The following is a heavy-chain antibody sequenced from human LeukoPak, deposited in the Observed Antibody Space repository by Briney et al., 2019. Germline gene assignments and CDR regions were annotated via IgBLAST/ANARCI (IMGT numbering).Heavy chain of an antibody. CDR3: AGGDPYYYYYMDV. Sequence: SETLSLTCTVSGGSISSYYWSWTRQPPGKGLEWIGSIYYSGSTYYNPSLKSRVTISVDTSKNQFSLKLSSVTAADTAVYYCAGGDPYYYYYMDVWGKGTTVTISS. CDR1: GGSISSYY. V-gene: IGHV4-59*04. CDR2: IYYSGST. J-gene: IGHJ6*03. D-gene: IGHD2-21*02.